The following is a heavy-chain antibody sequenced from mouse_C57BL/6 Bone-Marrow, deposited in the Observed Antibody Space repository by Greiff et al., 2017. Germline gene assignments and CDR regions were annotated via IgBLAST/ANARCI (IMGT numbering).Heavy chain of an antibody. J-gene: IGHJ2*01. CDR1: GSTFTSYW. Sequence: QVQLQQSGAELVRPGSSVKLSCKASGSTFTSYWMHWVTQRPIQGLEWIGNIDPSDSETHYNQKFKDKATLTVDKASSTAYMQLSSLTSEDSAVYYCARGVYYGSPYYFDYWGQGTTLTVSS. CDR3: ARGVYYGSPYYFDY. CDR2: IDPSDSET. V-gene: IGHV1-52*01. D-gene: IGHD2-2*01.